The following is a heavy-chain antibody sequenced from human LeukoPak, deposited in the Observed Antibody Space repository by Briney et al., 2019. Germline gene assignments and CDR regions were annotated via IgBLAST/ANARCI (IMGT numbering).Heavy chain of an antibody. Sequence: SETLSLTCTVSGGSISNYYWSWIRQPAGKGLEWIGHIYSSGSTDYNPSLKSRVTMSVDTSKNQFSLKLSSVTAADTAVYYCARGPPPDFDYWGQGTLVTVSS. CDR2: IYSSGST. CDR1: GGSISNYY. J-gene: IGHJ4*02. CDR3: ARGPPPDFDY. V-gene: IGHV4-4*07.